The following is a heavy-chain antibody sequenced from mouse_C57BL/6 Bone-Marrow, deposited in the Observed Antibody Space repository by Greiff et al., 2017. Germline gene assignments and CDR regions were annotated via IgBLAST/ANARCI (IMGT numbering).Heavy chain of an antibody. Sequence: VQLQQSGPELVKPGASVKMSCKASGYTFTDYNMHWVKQSHGKSLEWIGYINPNNGGTSYNQKFKGKATLTVNKSSSPAYMELRSLTSEDSAVYYCARCLYYGSSSWGQGTLVTVSA. CDR3: ARCLYYGSSS. J-gene: IGHJ3*01. D-gene: IGHD1-1*01. V-gene: IGHV1-22*01. CDR2: INPNNGGT. CDR1: GYTFTDYN.